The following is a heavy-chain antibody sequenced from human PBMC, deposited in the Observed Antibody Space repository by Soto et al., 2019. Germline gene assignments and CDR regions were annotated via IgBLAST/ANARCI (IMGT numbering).Heavy chain of an antibody. CDR3: SREDMITFGGVIVLNY. D-gene: IGHD3-16*02. CDR2: ISGSGGST. CDR1: GFTFSSYA. J-gene: IGHJ4*02. Sequence: GGSLRLSCAASGFTFSSYAMSWVRQAPGKGLEWVSAISGSGGSTYYADSVKGRFTNSRDNSKNTLYLQMNSLRAEDTAVYYCSREDMITFGGVIVLNYWGQGTLVTVSS. V-gene: IGHV3-23*01.